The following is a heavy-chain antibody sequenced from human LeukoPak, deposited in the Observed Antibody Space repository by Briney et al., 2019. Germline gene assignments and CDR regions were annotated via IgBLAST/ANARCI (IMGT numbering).Heavy chain of an antibody. V-gene: IGHV3-21*01. J-gene: IGHJ6*03. D-gene: IGHD4-23*01. Sequence: GGSLRLSCAASGFTFSSYSMNWVRQAPGKGLEWVSSISSSSSYIYYVDSVKGRFTISRDNAKNSLYLQMNSLRAEDTAVYYCARELTYAVTADMDVWGKGTTVTVSS. CDR1: GFTFSSYS. CDR2: ISSSSSYI. CDR3: ARELTYAVTADMDV.